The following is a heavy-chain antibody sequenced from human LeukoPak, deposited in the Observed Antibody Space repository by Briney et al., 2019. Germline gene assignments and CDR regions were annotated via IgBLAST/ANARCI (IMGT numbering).Heavy chain of an antibody. V-gene: IGHV3-13*01. CDR2: IGTAGEI. Sequence: GGSLRLSCAASGFTFSSYDIHWVRQATGKGLEWVSGIGTAGEIFYPGSVKGRFTISRENAKNSLYLLMNSLRAGDAAVYYCARAAYSSTWYSRYFDLWGRGTLVTVSS. CDR3: ARAAYSSTWYSRYFDL. CDR1: GFTFSSYD. J-gene: IGHJ2*01. D-gene: IGHD6-13*01.